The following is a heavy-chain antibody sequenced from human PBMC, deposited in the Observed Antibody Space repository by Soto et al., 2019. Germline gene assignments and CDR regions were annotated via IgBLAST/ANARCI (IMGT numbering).Heavy chain of an antibody. CDR3: ARDVVPAANYYYYYYGMDV. V-gene: IGHV3-30-3*01. CDR2: ISYDGSNK. J-gene: IGHJ6*02. CDR1: GFTFSSYA. D-gene: IGHD2-2*01. Sequence: GGSLRLSCAASGFTFSSYAMHWVRQAPGKGLEWVAVISYDGSNKYYADSVKGRFTISRDNSKNTLYLQMNSLRAEDTAVYYCARDVVPAANYYYYYYGMDVWGQGTTVTVS.